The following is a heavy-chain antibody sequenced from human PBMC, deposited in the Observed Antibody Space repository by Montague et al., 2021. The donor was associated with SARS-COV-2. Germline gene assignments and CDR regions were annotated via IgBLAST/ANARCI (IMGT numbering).Heavy chain of an antibody. J-gene: IGHJ3*02. CDR1: GFTFSRYE. CDR2: MSSSGSTI. V-gene: IGHV3-48*03. CDR3: AREGRGEQWLVRAFDI. D-gene: IGHD6-19*01. Sequence: SLRLSCAASGFTFSRYEMNWVRQAPGKGLEWVSNMSSSGSTIYYADSVKGRFTISRDNAKNSLYLQMNSLRAEDTAVYYCAREGRGEQWLVRAFDIWGQGTMVTVSS.